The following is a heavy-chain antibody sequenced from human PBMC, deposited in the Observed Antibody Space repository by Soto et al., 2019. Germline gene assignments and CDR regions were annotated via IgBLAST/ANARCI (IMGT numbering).Heavy chain of an antibody. V-gene: IGHV3-21*01. CDR3: ARDRGDGDFWSGYYLRYYGMDV. J-gene: IGHJ6*02. CDR1: GFTFSSYS. D-gene: IGHD3-3*01. Sequence: PGGSLRLSCAASGFTFSSYSMNWVRQAPGKGLEWVSSISSSSSYIYYADSVKGRFTISRDNAKNSLYLQMNSLRAEDTAVYYCARDRGDGDFWSGYYLRYYGMDVWGQGTTVTVSS. CDR2: ISSSSSYI.